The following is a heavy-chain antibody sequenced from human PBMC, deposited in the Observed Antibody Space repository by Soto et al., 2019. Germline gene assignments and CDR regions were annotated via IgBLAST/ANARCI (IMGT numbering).Heavy chain of an antibody. CDR3: ARTDCSSTSCYNYYYYGMDV. CDR2: INPGNGDT. D-gene: IGHD2-2*01. V-gene: IGHV1-3*01. J-gene: IGHJ6*02. CDR1: GYSFTKYG. Sequence: QVQLVQSGTEVKKPGASVKVSCKTSGYSFTKYGLHWVRQAPGQRLEWMGWINPGNGDTKYSQKFQGRDTITRDTAATTAYMELSSLRSEDSDVFYCARTDCSSTSCYNYYYYGMDVWGQGTTVTVSS.